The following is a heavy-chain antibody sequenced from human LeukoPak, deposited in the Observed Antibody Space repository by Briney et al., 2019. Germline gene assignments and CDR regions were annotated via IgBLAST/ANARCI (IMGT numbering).Heavy chain of an antibody. Sequence: GRSLRLSCAASGFTFSSYAMHWVRQAPGKGLEWVAVISYDGSNKYYADSVKGRFTISRDNSKNTLYLQMNSLRAEDTAVYYCAKDLTPVDTAMVTDYWGQGTLVTVSS. CDR3: AKDLTPVDTAMVTDY. CDR2: ISYDGSNK. J-gene: IGHJ4*02. D-gene: IGHD5-18*01. CDR1: GFTFSSYA. V-gene: IGHV3-30*04.